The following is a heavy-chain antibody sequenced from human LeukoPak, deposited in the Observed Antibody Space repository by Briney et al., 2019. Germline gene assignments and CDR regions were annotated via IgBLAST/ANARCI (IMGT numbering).Heavy chain of an antibody. CDR1: GGSISTYY. CDR3: VGCDIVATVDAFDI. V-gene: IGHV4-59*01. Sequence: SETLSLTCTVSGGSISTYYWSWIRQPPGKGLEWIGNIYYSGSTNYNPSLKSRVTILVDTSKNQFSLKLSSVTAADTAVYSCVGCDIVATVDAFDIWGQGTMVTVSS. J-gene: IGHJ3*02. CDR2: IYYSGST. D-gene: IGHD5-12*01.